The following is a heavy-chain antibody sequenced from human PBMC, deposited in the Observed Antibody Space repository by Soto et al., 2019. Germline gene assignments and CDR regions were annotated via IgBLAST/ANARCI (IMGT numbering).Heavy chain of an antibody. J-gene: IGHJ6*02. Sequence: QVQLVESGGGVVQPGRSLRLSCAASGFTFSSYAMHWVRQAPGKGLEWVAVISYDGSNKYYADSVKGRFTISRDNSKNTMYRQMNSLRAEDQAVYYCVRGPGMVRGASHSYYCGMDVWGQGTTVTVSS. V-gene: IGHV3-30-3*01. CDR3: VRGPGMVRGASHSYYCGMDV. CDR2: ISYDGSNK. CDR1: GFTFSSYA. D-gene: IGHD3-10*01.